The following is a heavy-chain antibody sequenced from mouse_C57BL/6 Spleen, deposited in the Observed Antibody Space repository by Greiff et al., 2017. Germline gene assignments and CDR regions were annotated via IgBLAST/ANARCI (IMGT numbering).Heavy chain of an antibody. CDR2: IYPRDGST. Sequence: QVQLKESGPELVKPGASVKLSCKASGYTFTSYDINWVKQRPGQGLEWIGWIYPRDGSTKYNEKFKGKATLTVDTSSSTAYMELHSLTSEDSAVYFCARDSSGYEFYYWGQGTTLTVSS. V-gene: IGHV1-85*01. CDR3: ARDSSGYEFYY. CDR1: GYTFTSYD. D-gene: IGHD3-2*02. J-gene: IGHJ2*01.